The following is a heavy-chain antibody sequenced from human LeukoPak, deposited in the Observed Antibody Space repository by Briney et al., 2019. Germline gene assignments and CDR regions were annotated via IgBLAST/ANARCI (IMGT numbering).Heavy chain of an antibody. V-gene: IGHV4-28*01. Sequence: SETLSLTCAVSGYSISSASWWGWIRQPPGKGLEWIGYIYYSGSTYYNPSLKSRVTMSVDTSKNQFSLKLSSVTAVDTAVYYCARTNERERGGESFHFWGQGTMVTVSS. J-gene: IGHJ3*01. CDR3: ARTNERERGGESFHF. CDR1: GYSISSASW. D-gene: IGHD1-1*01. CDR2: IYYSGST.